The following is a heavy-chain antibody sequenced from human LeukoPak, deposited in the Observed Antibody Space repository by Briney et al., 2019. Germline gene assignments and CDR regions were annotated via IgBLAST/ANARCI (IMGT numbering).Heavy chain of an antibody. Sequence: SETLSLTCTVSGGSISSYYWGWIRQPPGKGLEWIGYIYYSGSTNYNPSLKSRVTISVDTSKNQFSLKLSSVTAADTAVYYCARAGYSSGWYWFDPWGQGTLVTVSS. CDR1: GGSISSYY. D-gene: IGHD6-19*01. CDR3: ARAGYSSGWYWFDP. J-gene: IGHJ5*02. CDR2: IYYSGST. V-gene: IGHV4-59*01.